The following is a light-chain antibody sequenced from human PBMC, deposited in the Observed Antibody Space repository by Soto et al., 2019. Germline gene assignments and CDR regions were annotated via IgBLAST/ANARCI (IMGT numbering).Light chain of an antibody. CDR2: ANS. CDR1: SSNIGAAYE. Sequence: QSVLTQPPSVSGAPGQRVTISCTGSSSNIGAAYEVHWYQQLPGTAPKLLIYANSNRPSGVPDRFSGSKSGTSASLAITGLQAEDEADYYCQSYDSSLRGWVFGGGTKLTVL. CDR3: QSYDSSLRGWV. V-gene: IGLV1-40*01. J-gene: IGLJ3*02.